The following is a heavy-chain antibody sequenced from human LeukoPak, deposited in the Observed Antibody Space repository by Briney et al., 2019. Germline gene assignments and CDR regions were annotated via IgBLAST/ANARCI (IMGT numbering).Heavy chain of an antibody. CDR1: GFTFSSYA. V-gene: IGHV3-30-3*01. CDR2: ISYDGSNE. CDR3: AKGCSGGSCYSFDY. Sequence: PGGSLRLSCAASGFTFSSYAMHWVRQSPDKGPEWVAVISYDGSNEYYVDSVKGRFTISRDNSKNTLYLQMNGLRAEDTAVYYCAKGCSGGSCYSFDYWGQGTLVTVSS. D-gene: IGHD2-15*01. J-gene: IGHJ4*02.